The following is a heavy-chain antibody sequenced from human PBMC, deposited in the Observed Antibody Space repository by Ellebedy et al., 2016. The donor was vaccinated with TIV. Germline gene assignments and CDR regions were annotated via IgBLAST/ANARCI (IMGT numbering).Heavy chain of an antibody. CDR3: ARLLPTPAYGDYSYYHMDV. V-gene: IGHV5-10-1*01. CDR1: GYSFTSYR. CDR2: IDPSDSYV. Sequence: GESLKISCEGFGYSFTSYRISWVRQMPGKGLEWMGRIDPSDSYVNHNPSFQGHVPISADKSIHTAYLQWNSLKASDTGMYYCARLLPTPAYGDYSYYHMDVWGQGTTVTVSS. J-gene: IGHJ6*02. D-gene: IGHD3-10*01.